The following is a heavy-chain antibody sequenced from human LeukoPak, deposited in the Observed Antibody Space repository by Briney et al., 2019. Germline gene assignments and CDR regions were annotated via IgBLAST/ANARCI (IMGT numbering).Heavy chain of an antibody. J-gene: IGHJ5*02. CDR3: ARGESSRSVWFGELLTANWLDP. D-gene: IGHD3-10*01. CDR2: MNTNSGNT. Sequence: ASVKVSCKASGYTFTSCDIYWLRQATGQGLEWMGWMNTNSGNTGFAQQFQGRVTMTRNTSIRAGYMDQSRVRSEDTAWYCCARGESSRSVWFGELLTANWLDPWGQGTLVTVSS. CDR1: GYTFTSCD. V-gene: IGHV1-8*01.